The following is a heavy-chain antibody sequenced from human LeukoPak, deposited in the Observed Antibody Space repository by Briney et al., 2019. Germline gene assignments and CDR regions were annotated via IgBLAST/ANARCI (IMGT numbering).Heavy chain of an antibody. D-gene: IGHD3-3*01. V-gene: IGHV3-23*01. CDR2: ISGGSA. CDR3: AKVKLRFLEWLLGDIDY. Sequence: PGGSLRLSCAASGFTFSSYAMSWVRQAPGKGLEWVSAISGGSADYADSVKGRFSISIDNSKNTLYLQMNSLRAEDTAVYYCAKVKLRFLEWLLGDIDYWGQGTLVTVSS. J-gene: IGHJ4*02. CDR1: GFTFSSYA.